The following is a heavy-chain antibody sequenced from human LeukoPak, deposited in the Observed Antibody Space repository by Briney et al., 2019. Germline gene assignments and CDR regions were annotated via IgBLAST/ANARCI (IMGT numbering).Heavy chain of an antibody. D-gene: IGHD6-6*01. CDR1: AFTFSSYW. CDR3: AREASMRWPQAAFDI. CDR2: IYYSGST. Sequence: PGGSLRLSCAASAFTFSSYWMRWVRQAPGKGLEWIGYIYYSGSTNYNPSLKSRVTISVDTSKNQFSLKLSSVTAADSAVYYCAREASMRWPQAAFDIWGQGTMVTVSS. J-gene: IGHJ3*02. V-gene: IGHV4-59*01.